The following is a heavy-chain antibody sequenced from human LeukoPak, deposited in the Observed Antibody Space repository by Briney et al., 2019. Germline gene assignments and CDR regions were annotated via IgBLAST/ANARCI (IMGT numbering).Heavy chain of an antibody. J-gene: IGHJ4*02. CDR1: GYSFSTYW. D-gene: IGHD4-17*01. Sequence: GESLKISCKGSGYSFSTYWIAWVRQMPGKGLEWMGIIYPGDSDTRYSPSFQGQVTISADKSINTVYLQWSSLKASDTAIYYCARETSTAGSFRFWGQGTLVTVSS. CDR2: IYPGDSDT. V-gene: IGHV5-51*01. CDR3: ARETSTAGSFRF.